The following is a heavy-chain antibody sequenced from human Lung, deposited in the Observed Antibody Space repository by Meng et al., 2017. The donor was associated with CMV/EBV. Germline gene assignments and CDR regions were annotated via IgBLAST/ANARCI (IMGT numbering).Heavy chain of an antibody. CDR1: GFTFSGYA. Sequence: GESXKISCAASGFTFSGYAMHWVRQAPGKGLEWLSFLRYDGSNKHYADSVKGRFTISRDNSENTLYLQMNSLRPEDTAVYYCAKTGSGSYVDSWGQGTLVTVSS. CDR3: AKTGSGSYVDS. J-gene: IGHJ4*02. CDR2: LRYDGSNK. V-gene: IGHV3-30*02. D-gene: IGHD1-26*01.